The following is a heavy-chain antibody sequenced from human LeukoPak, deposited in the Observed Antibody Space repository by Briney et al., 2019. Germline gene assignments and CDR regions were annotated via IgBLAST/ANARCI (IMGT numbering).Heavy chain of an antibody. D-gene: IGHD5-12*01. V-gene: IGHV4-59*12. CDR1: GGSISSYY. CDR3: GRRDIVATIQDY. Sequence: SETLSLTCTVSGGSISSYYWSWIRQPPGKGLEWIGSIYYSGSTYYNPSLKSRVTISVDTSKNQFSLKLSSVTAADTAVYYCGRRDIVATIQDYWGQGTLVTVSS. J-gene: IGHJ4*02. CDR2: IYYSGST.